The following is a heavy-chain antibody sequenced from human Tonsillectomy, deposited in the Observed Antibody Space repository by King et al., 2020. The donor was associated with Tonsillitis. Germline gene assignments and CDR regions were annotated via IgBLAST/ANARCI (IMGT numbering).Heavy chain of an antibody. J-gene: IGHJ6*02. Sequence: VQLVESGGGLVQPGRSLRLSCVASGFTFDDYAMHWVRQAPGKGLEWVSGISWNSGSIGHADSVKGRFTISRDNAKNSLYLQMNSLRAEDTALYYCAKDNTAYYYYGMDVWGQGTTVTVSS. V-gene: IGHV3-9*01. CDR1: GFTFDDYA. CDR2: ISWNSGSI. CDR3: AKDNTAYYYYGMDV.